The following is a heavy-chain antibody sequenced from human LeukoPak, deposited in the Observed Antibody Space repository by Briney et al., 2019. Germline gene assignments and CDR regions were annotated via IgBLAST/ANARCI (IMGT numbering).Heavy chain of an antibody. V-gene: IGHV5-10-1*01. CDR1: GYSLTSYW. CDR3: ARLFDPGYCNSTNCYDY. CDR2: IDPSDSYT. Sequence: KNGESLKISCKCSGYSLTSYWISWVRQMPGKGLEWMGRIDPSDSYTNYSPSFQGHVTISADKSITTAYLQWSSLKASDTAMYYCARLFDPGYCNSTNCYDYWGQGTLVTVSS. D-gene: IGHD2-2*01. J-gene: IGHJ4*02.